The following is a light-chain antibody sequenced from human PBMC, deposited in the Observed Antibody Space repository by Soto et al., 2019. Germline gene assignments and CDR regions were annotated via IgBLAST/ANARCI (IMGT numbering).Light chain of an antibody. CDR2: DLI. Sequence: QSVLAQPASLSGSPGQSITISCTGTSSDIGYSNFVSWYQQHPGKAPKLLIYDLINRPSGVPNRFSGSKSGNTASLTISGLQAEDEADYYCNSCTSAKTYVFGTGTKVTVL. CDR1: SSDIGYSNF. V-gene: IGLV2-14*03. J-gene: IGLJ1*01. CDR3: NSCTSAKTYV.